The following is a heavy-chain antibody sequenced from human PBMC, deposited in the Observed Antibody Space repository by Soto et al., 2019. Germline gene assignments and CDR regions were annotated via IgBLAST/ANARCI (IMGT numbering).Heavy chain of an antibody. Sequence: ASVKVSCKASGYTFTSYGISWGRQAPGQGLEWMGWISAYNGNTNYAQKLQGRVTMTTDTSTSTAYMELRSLRSDDTAVYYCARDLVYGDYIGWHDAFDIWGQGTMVPVSS. CDR2: ISAYNGNT. J-gene: IGHJ3*02. D-gene: IGHD4-17*01. CDR3: ARDLVYGDYIGWHDAFDI. V-gene: IGHV1-18*01. CDR1: GYTFTSYG.